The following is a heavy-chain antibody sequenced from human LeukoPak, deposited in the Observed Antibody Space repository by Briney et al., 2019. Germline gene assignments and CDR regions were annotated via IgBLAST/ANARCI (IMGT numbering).Heavy chain of an antibody. Sequence: PGGSLRLSCAASGFAFSSSDMHWVRQAPGKGLEYVSAISSNGGSTYYADSVKGRFTISRDNSKNTLYLQMSSLRAEDTAVYYCVKAPLQSPNYYYGMDVWGQGTTVTVSS. CDR1: GFAFSSSD. CDR2: ISSNGGST. CDR3: VKAPLQSPNYYYGMDV. D-gene: IGHD4-11*01. V-gene: IGHV3-64D*09. J-gene: IGHJ6*02.